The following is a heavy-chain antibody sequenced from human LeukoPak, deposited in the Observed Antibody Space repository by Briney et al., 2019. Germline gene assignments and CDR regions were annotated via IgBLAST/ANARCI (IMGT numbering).Heavy chain of an antibody. Sequence: PSETLSLTCSVSGGSISSGSYYWSWIRQPAGKGLEWIGRIYTSGSTNYNPSLKSRVTISVDTSKNQFSLKLSSVTAADTAVYYCASPRQNYYDSSGYYSYWGQGTLVTVSS. V-gene: IGHV4-61*02. J-gene: IGHJ4*02. CDR1: GGSISSGSYY. D-gene: IGHD3-22*01. CDR3: ASPRQNYYDSSGYYSY. CDR2: IYTSGST.